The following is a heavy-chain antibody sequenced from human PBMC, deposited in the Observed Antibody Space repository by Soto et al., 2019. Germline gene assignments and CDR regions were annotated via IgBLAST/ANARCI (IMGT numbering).Heavy chain of an antibody. J-gene: IGHJ6*02. V-gene: IGHV4-39*07. CDR1: GGSISSSSYY. CDR3: ARGSSIAGLYYGMDV. D-gene: IGHD6-6*01. Sequence: SETLSLTCTVSGGSISSSSYYWGWIRQPPGKGLEWIGSIYYSGITYYNPSLKSRVTISLDTSKNQFSLKLSSVTAADTAVYYCARGSSIAGLYYGMDVWGQGTTVTVSS. CDR2: IYYSGIT.